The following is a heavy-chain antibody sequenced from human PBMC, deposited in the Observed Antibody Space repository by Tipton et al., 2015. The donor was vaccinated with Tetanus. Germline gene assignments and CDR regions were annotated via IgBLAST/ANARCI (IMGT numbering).Heavy chain of an antibody. D-gene: IGHD1-26*01. CDR1: GGSINSYY. Sequence: LRLSCTVSGGSINSYYWSWIRQPPGKGLEWIGYIYYSGSTNYNPSLRSRVTISVDTSKNQFSLKVKSVTAADTAVYYCAAQKYTGSFFYWGQGTLVTVTS. CDR2: IYYSGST. V-gene: IGHV4-59*08. CDR3: AAQKYTGSFFY. J-gene: IGHJ4*02.